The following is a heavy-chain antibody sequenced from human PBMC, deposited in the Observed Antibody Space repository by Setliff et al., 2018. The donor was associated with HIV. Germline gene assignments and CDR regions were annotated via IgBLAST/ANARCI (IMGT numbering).Heavy chain of an antibody. Sequence: PSETLSLICTVSGDSINSGSYYWSWIRQPAGEGLEWIGHIFTSGSTNYNPSLKSRATISVDTSKNQFSLKLSSVTAADTAVYYCARLNGSGSPWGQGTLVTVSS. CDR2: IFTSGST. V-gene: IGHV4-61*09. CDR3: ARLNGSGSP. J-gene: IGHJ5*02. D-gene: IGHD3-10*01. CDR1: GDSINSGSYY.